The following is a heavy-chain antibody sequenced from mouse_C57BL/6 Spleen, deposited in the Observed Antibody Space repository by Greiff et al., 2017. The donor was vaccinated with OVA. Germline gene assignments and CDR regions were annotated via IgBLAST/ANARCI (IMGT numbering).Heavy chain of an antibody. CDR2: IDPSDSYT. Sequence: VQLQQSGAELVMPGASVKLSCKASGYTFTSYWMHWVKQRPGQGLEWIGEIDPSDSYTNYNQKFKGKSTLTVDKSSSTAYMQLSSLTSEDSAVYYCARGMPGAYWGQGTLVTVSA. CDR1: GYTFTSYW. J-gene: IGHJ3*01. CDR3: ARGMPGAY. V-gene: IGHV1-69*01.